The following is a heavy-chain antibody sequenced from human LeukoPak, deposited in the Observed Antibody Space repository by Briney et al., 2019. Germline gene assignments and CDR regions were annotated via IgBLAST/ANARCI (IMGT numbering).Heavy chain of an antibody. CDR2: IYGSGST. J-gene: IGHJ5*02. D-gene: IGHD3-10*01. CDR1: GFTFSSYG. V-gene: IGHV4-4*07. CDR3: ARDSGTTGEVKFDP. Sequence: PGGSLRLSCAASGFTFSSYGMSWIRQPAGKGLGWIGRIYGSGSTDYNPSLKNRVTMSIDTSKNQFSLNLISVTAADTAVYYCARDSGTTGEVKFDPWGQGTLVTVSS.